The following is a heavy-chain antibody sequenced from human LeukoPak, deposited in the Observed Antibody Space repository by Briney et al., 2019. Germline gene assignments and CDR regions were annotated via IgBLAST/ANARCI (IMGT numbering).Heavy chain of an antibody. CDR1: GGSISSWTYY. J-gene: IGHJ4*02. Sequence: PSETLSLTCTVSGGSISSWTYYWGWIRQPPGKGLEWIGTIYYGGTNYYNPSLKSRVTISVDTSKNQFPLNLNSVTAADTAVYYCAYGSNSAADHWGQGTLVTVSS. CDR3: AYGSNSAADH. V-gene: IGHV4-39*01. D-gene: IGHD4-23*01. CDR2: IYYGGTN.